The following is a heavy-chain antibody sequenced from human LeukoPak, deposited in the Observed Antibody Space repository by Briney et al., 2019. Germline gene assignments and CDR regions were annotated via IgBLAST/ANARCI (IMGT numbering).Heavy chain of an antibody. J-gene: IGHJ4*02. CDR1: GGTFSSYA. CDR3: AIYTPSKTFDY. V-gene: IGHV1-69*13. D-gene: IGHD2-2*02. CDR2: VIPIFGTA. Sequence: SVKVSCKASGGTFSSYAISWVRQAPGQGLEWMGGVIPIFGTANYAQKFQGRVTITADESTSTAYMELSSLRSEDTAVYYCAIYTPSKTFDYWGQGTLVTVSS.